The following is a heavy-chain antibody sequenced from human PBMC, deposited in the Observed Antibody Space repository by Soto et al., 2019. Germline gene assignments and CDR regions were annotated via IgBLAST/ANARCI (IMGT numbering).Heavy chain of an antibody. Sequence: QVQLVQSGAEVKKPGSSVKVSFKASGGTFSSYAISWVRQAPGQGLECMGGLIPVFGTGNDAQKFQGRVTINADESTSTVYMELSSLRSEDTAVYYCARGWNDFPHWGQGTRVTVSS. D-gene: IGHD1-1*01. V-gene: IGHV1-69*01. CDR3: ARGWNDFPH. CDR1: GGTFSSYA. CDR2: LIPVFGTG. J-gene: IGHJ1*01.